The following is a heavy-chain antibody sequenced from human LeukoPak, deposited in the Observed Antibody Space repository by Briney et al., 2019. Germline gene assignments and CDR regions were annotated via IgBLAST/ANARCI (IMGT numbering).Heavy chain of an antibody. CDR2: ISPFNGHT. Sequence: ASVKVSCKASGYTFTSDGISWGRQAPGQGLEWMGWISPFNGHTNYAQNFQGRVTMTTDTSTSTAYMELRGLRSDDSAVYYCTRGKRYEDYWGQGTLVTVSS. J-gene: IGHJ4*02. D-gene: IGHD3-3*01. CDR3: TRGKRYEDY. V-gene: IGHV1-18*01. CDR1: GYTFTSDG.